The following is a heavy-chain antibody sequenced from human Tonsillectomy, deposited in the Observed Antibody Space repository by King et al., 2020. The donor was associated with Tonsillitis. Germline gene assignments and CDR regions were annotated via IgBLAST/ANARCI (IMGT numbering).Heavy chain of an antibody. Sequence: VQLVESGAEVKKPGTSVKVSCKASGYTFTGYYMHWVRQAPGQGLEWMGWINPNSGGTNYAQKFQGRVTMTRDTSISTAYMELSRLRSDDTAVYYCARDVYYDFWSGYYSYYYYGMDVWGQGTTVTVSS. CDR3: ARDVYYDFWSGYYSYYYYGMDV. V-gene: IGHV1-2*02. D-gene: IGHD3-3*01. CDR2: INPNSGGT. J-gene: IGHJ6*02. CDR1: GYTFTGYY.